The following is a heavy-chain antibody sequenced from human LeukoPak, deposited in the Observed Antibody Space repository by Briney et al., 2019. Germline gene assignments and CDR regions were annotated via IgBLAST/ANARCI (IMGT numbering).Heavy chain of an antibody. CDR2: IYHSGST. D-gene: IGHD1-26*01. V-gene: IGHV4-39*07. Sequence: PSETLSLTCTVSGGSIRNSSYFWGWIRQPPGKGLEWIGEIYHSGSTNYNPSLKSRVTISVDKSKNQFSLKLSSVTAADTAVYYCARMVILGPTPWFDPWGQGTLVTVSS. CDR1: GGSIRNSSYF. J-gene: IGHJ5*02. CDR3: ARMVILGPTPWFDP.